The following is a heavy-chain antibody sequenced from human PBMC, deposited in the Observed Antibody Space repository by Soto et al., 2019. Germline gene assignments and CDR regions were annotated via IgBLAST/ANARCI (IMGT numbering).Heavy chain of an antibody. CDR1: GGSITNHY. J-gene: IGHJ2*01. V-gene: IGHV4-4*07. Sequence: QVQLQESGPRLVTPSETLTLTCSLSGGSITNHYWGWIRQPPGKGLEFIGRIYPSGRAHYNPSLQDRVTMSVDTSKNQFSLKVNSVTAADTVIYYCARDYDVNTAVDYWYFDLWGRGTLVTVSS. CDR3: ARDYDVNTAVDYWYFDL. CDR2: IYPSGRA. D-gene: IGHD5-18*01.